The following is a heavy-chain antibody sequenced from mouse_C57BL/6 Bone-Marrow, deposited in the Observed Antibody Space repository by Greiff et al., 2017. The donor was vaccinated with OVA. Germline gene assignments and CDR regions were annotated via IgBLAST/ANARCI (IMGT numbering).Heavy chain of an antibody. Sequence: VQLQQPGAELVKPGASVKLSCKASGYTFPSYRMQWVKQRPGQGLEWIGEIDPSDSYTNYNQKFKCKATLTVDTSSSTAYMQLSSLTSEDSAVYYCAREVGTSSFDYWGQGTTLTVSS. V-gene: IGHV1-50*01. CDR1: GYTFPSYR. CDR2: IDPSDSYT. CDR3: AREVGTSSFDY. D-gene: IGHD5-1*01. J-gene: IGHJ2*01.